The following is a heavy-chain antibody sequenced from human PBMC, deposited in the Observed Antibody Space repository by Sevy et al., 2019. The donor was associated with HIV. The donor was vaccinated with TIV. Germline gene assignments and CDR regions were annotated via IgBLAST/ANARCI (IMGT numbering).Heavy chain of an antibody. CDR1: GFTFSDYY. Sequence: GGSLRLSCAASGFTFSDYYMSWIRQAPGKGLEWVSYISSSGSTIYYADSVKGRFTISRDNAKNSLYLQMNSLRAEDTAVYYCARDFCSSTSCYYGMDVWGQGTTVTVSS. V-gene: IGHV3-11*01. D-gene: IGHD2-2*01. CDR3: ARDFCSSTSCYYGMDV. J-gene: IGHJ6*02. CDR2: ISSSGSTI.